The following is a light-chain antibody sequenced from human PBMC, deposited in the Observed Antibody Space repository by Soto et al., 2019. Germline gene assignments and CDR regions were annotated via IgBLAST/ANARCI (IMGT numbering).Light chain of an antibody. CDR1: QNIAGY. CDR2: ATS. J-gene: IGKJ1*01. CDR3: QQSFSTPQT. Sequence: DIQMTQSPSSLSASVGDRVTITCRASQNIAGYLNWFQQKLGKAPKLLIYATSTLRSGVPSRFSGSGSGTDFTLTISRLQPEDFATYFCQQSFSTPQTFGQGTKVEVK. V-gene: IGKV1-39*01.